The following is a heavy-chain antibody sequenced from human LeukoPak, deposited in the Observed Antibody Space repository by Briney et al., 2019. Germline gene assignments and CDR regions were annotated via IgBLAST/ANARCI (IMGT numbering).Heavy chain of an antibody. CDR1: GFTFSNYA. Sequence: GGSLRLSCAASGFTFSNYAMHWVRQAPGKGLQYVSDISSNGGSTYYADSVKGRFTISRDNSKNTLYLQMGSLRAEDMAVYYCARAKAYFFDYWGQGTLVTVSS. V-gene: IGHV3-64*02. J-gene: IGHJ4*02. CDR3: ARAKAYFFDY. CDR2: ISSNGGST.